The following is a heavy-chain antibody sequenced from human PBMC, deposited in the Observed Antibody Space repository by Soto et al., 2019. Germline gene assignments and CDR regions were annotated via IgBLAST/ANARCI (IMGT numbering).Heavy chain of an antibody. CDR2: VSYDGSNK. D-gene: IGHD3-3*01. V-gene: IGHV3-30*18. Sequence: GGSLRLSCAASGFTFSSYGLHWVRQDPGKGLEWVSVVSYDGSNKYYADPVKGRFTISSDNSKNTLYLQMNSLRAEETAVYYCANFAVTIFGVVIIRRAVAFDIWGQGTMVTVSS. CDR1: GFTFSSYG. J-gene: IGHJ3*02. CDR3: ANFAVTIFGVVIIRRAVAFDI.